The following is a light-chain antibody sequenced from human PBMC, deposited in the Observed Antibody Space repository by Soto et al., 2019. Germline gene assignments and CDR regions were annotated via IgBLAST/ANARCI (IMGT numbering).Light chain of an antibody. J-gene: IGLJ3*02. Sequence: QSVLTQPPSVSGTPGQMVTISCSGSISNIGSNPVSWYQQVPGTAPRLLISNTDQRPSGVPDRFSGSKSVTSASLAISGLQSEDEANYYCASWDDSLDGRLFGGGTQLTVL. CDR3: ASWDDSLDGRL. CDR2: NTD. V-gene: IGLV1-44*01. CDR1: ISNIGSNP.